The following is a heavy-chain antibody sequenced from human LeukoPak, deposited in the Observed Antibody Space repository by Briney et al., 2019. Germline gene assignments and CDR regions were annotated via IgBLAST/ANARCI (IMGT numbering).Heavy chain of an antibody. CDR3: TKSSGSYSFDY. CDR1: GFTFSGSA. V-gene: IGHV3-73*01. Sequence: GGSLRLSCAASGFTFSGSAMHWVRQASGKGLEWVGRIGSKANNYATVYAASVKGRFTISRDDSKNTAYLQMNSLKTEDTAVYYCTKSSGSYSFDYWGQGTLVTVSS. D-gene: IGHD1-26*01. CDR2: IGSKANNYAT. J-gene: IGHJ4*02.